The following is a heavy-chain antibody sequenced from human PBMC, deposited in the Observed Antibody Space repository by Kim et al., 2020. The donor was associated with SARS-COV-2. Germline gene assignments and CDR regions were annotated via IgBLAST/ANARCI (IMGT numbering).Heavy chain of an antibody. CDR3: ARDIGSSSWYGPHFDY. V-gene: IGHV4-39*07. J-gene: IGHJ4*02. D-gene: IGHD6-13*01. CDR2: IYYSGST. CDR1: GGSISSSSYY. Sequence: SETLSLTCTVSGGSISSSSYYWGWIRQPPGKGLEWIGSIYYSGSTYYNPSLKSRVTISVDTSKNQFSLKLSSVTAADTAVYYCARDIGSSSWYGPHFDYWGQGTLVTVSS.